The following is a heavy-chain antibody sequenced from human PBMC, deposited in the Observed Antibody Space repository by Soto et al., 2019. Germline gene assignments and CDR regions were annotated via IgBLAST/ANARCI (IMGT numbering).Heavy chain of an antibody. J-gene: IGHJ4*02. V-gene: IGHV3-7*04. Sequence: GGSLRLSCAASGFPFSLYWMSWVRQAPGKGPEWVAIINEAGSESYYLDSVKGRFTISRENAKSSLYLQMNSLGVEDTAVYYCARDWRDGYNPGPDNWGQGTLVTVSS. CDR1: GFPFSLYW. CDR2: INEAGSES. D-gene: IGHD5-12*01. CDR3: ARDWRDGYNPGPDN.